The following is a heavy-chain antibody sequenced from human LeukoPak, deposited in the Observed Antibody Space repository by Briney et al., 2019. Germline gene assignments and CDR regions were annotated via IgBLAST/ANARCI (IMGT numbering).Heavy chain of an antibody. D-gene: IGHD3-9*01. CDR1: GYSIRSGFY. J-gene: IGHJ4*02. CDR3: ARAVGSFDWLPLFDY. V-gene: IGHV4-38-2*02. Sequence: SETLSLTCTVSGYSIRSGFYWGWIRQPPGKGLEWIGNIYHSGITYYTPSLKSRVTISVETCKNQFYLKLSSVTAADTAVYYCARAVGSFDWLPLFDYWGQGTLVTVSS. CDR2: IYHSGIT.